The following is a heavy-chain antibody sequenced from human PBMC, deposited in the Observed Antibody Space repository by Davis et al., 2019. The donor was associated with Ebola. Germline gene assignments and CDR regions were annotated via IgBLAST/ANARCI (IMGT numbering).Heavy chain of an antibody. J-gene: IGHJ4*02. CDR3: AKDLKNDILTGYFDEGDY. D-gene: IGHD3-9*01. Sequence: PGGSLTLSCAVSGFTFSAYWMHWVRHVPGEGLVWVARINSYGSLITYADSVKGRFTISRDNAKNMLYLQMNSLRAEDTAVYYFAKDLKNDILTGYFDEGDYWGQGTLVTVSS. V-gene: IGHV3-74*01. CDR1: GFTFSAYW. CDR2: INSYGSLI.